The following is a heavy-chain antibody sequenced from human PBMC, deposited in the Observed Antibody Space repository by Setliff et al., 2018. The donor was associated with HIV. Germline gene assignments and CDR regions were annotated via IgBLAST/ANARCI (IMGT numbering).Heavy chain of an antibody. CDR3: ARSRGIGNYHWDV. D-gene: IGHD3-10*01. J-gene: IGHJ6*03. V-gene: IGHV3-66*01. CDR1: GFTVSGYD. CDR2: IYSGGST. Sequence: LRLSCAASGFTVSGYDMAGVRQAPGKGLEWVSTIYSGGSTYHADSVKGRFTISRDNSNNTLYLQMNSLGAEDTAVYYCARSRGIGNYHWDVWGTGTTVTVSS.